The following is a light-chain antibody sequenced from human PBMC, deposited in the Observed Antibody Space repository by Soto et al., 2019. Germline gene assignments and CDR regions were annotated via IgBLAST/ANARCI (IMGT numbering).Light chain of an antibody. V-gene: IGKV3-15*01. CDR3: QQYNNWPPRT. Sequence: EIVMTQSPATLSVSPGARATLSRRASQSVSSNLAWYQQKPGQAPRLLIYGASNRATGIPARFSGSGSGTEFTLTISSLQSEDFAVYYCQQYNNWPPRTVGHGTKVEIK. CDR2: GAS. J-gene: IGKJ1*01. CDR1: QSVSSN.